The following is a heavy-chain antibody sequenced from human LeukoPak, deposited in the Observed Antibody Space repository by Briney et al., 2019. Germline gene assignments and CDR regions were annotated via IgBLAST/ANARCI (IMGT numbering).Heavy chain of an antibody. CDR1: GYTLTELS. Sequence: ASVKVSCKVSGYTLTELSMHWVRQAPGKGLEWMGGFDPEDGETIYAQKFRGRVTMTEDTSTDTAYMELSSLRSEDTAVYYCATDLGYCSGGSCDKDYWGQGTLVTVSS. CDR2: FDPEDGET. CDR3: ATDLGYCSGGSCDKDY. J-gene: IGHJ4*02. V-gene: IGHV1-24*01. D-gene: IGHD2-15*01.